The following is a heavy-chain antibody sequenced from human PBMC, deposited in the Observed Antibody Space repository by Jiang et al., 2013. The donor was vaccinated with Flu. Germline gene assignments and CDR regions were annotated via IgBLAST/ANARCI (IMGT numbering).Heavy chain of an antibody. J-gene: IGHJ6*02. Sequence: TFSSYGMHWVRQAPGKGLEWVAVISYDGSNKYYADSVKGRFTISRDNSKNTLYLQMNSLRAEDTAVYYCAKDLSIAARSGRYYYYGMDVWGQGTTVTVSS. V-gene: IGHV3-30*18. CDR2: ISYDGSNK. CDR1: TFSSYG. CDR3: AKDLSIAARSGRYYYYGMDV. D-gene: IGHD6-6*01.